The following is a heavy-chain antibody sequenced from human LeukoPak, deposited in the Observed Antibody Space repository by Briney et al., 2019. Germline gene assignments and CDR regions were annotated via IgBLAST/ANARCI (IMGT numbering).Heavy chain of an antibody. CDR1: GFSFSTYA. Sequence: GGSLRLSCAASGFSFSTYAMSWVRQAPGKGLEWVSGISGIGGSTYYADSVKGRFTISRDNSKNTLYLQMNSLRAEDTAVYYCAKRLDYYDSGAYKYYFDYWGQGTLVTVSS. V-gene: IGHV3-23*01. CDR2: ISGIGGST. J-gene: IGHJ4*02. D-gene: IGHD3-22*01. CDR3: AKRLDYYDSGAYKYYFDY.